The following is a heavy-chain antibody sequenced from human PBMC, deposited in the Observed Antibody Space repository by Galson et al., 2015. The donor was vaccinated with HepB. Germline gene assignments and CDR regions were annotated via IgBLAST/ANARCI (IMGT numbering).Heavy chain of an antibody. CDR2: ISGSGGST. CDR3: AKDLGSATSGDYVNAFDI. Sequence: SLRLSCAASGFTFGDYAMSWVRQAPGKGLEWVSAISGSGGSTYYADSVKGRFTISRDNSKNTLYLQMNSLRAEDTAVYYCAKDLGSATSGDYVNAFDIWGQGTMVTVSS. V-gene: IGHV3-23*01. D-gene: IGHD4-17*01. J-gene: IGHJ3*02. CDR1: GFTFGDYA.